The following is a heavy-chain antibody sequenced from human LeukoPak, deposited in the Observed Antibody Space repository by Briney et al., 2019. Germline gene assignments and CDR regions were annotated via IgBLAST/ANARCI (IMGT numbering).Heavy chain of an antibody. CDR2: ISGSSSST. CDR1: GFTFSSYA. V-gene: IGHV3-23*01. Sequence: GGSLRLSCAASGFTFSSYAMSWVRQAPGKGLEWVSDISGSSSSTYYADSVKGRFTISRDTSKDTLYLQMNSLRAEDTAVYYCAKALTSYYNYMDVWGKGTTVTVSS. CDR3: AKALTSYYNYMDV. J-gene: IGHJ6*03.